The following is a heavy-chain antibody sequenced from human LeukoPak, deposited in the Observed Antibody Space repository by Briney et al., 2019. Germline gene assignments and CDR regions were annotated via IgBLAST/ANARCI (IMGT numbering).Heavy chain of an antibody. CDR2: VSGSGGST. D-gene: IGHD3-22*01. J-gene: IGHJ4*02. Sequence: GGAPRLSRATSGFNFSDYYMSWIRQPPGNGREWVSAVSGSGGSTYYADSVKGRFTISRDNSKNTLYLQMNSLRAEDTAVYYCANWVYYDSSGYYRDYYFDYWGQGTLVTVSS. V-gene: IGHV3-23*01. CDR1: GFNFSDYY. CDR3: ANWVYYDSSGYYRDYYFDY.